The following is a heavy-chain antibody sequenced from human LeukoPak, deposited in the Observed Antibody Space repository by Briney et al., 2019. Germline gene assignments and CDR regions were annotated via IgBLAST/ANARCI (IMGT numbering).Heavy chain of an antibody. CDR2: MNPNSGNT. Sequence: ASVKVSCKASGYTFTDYYVHWVRQATGQGLEWMGWMNPNSGNTGYAQKFQGRVTITRNTSISTAYMELSSLRSEDTAVYYCARAGIAARSRFDPWGQGTLVTVSS. CDR1: GYTFTDYY. CDR3: ARAGIAARSRFDP. V-gene: IGHV1-8*03. D-gene: IGHD6-6*01. J-gene: IGHJ5*02.